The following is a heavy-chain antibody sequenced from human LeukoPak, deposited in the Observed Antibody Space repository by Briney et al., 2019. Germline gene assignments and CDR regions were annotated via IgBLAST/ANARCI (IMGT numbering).Heavy chain of an antibody. Sequence: SETLSLTCTVSGGSISSYYWSWIRQPPGKGLEWIGYIYYSGSTNYNPSLKSRVTISVDTSKNQFSLKLSPVTAADTAVYYCARYRIAAAGTLFDYWGQGTLVTVSS. J-gene: IGHJ4*02. V-gene: IGHV4-59*01. CDR3: ARYRIAAAGTLFDY. D-gene: IGHD6-13*01. CDR2: IYYSGST. CDR1: GGSISSYY.